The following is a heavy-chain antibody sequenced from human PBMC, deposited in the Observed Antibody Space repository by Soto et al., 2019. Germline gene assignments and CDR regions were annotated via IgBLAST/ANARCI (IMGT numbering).Heavy chain of an antibody. CDR1: GFTFSSYE. CDR2: ISSSGSTI. CDR3: ARDHTRARYSSSWSPLGYYSYYGMDV. J-gene: IGHJ6*02. D-gene: IGHD6-13*01. Sequence: PGGSLRLSCSASGFTFSSYEMNWVRQAPGKGLEWVSYISSSGSTIYYADSVKGRFTISRDNAKNSLYLQMNSLRAEDTAVYYCARDHTRARYSSSWSPLGYYSYYGMDVWGQGTTVTVSS. V-gene: IGHV3-48*03.